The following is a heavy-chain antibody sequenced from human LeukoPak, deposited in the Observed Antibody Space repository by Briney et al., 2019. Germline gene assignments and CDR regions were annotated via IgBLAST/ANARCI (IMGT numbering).Heavy chain of an antibody. V-gene: IGHV4-31*03. J-gene: IGHJ4*02. Sequence: PSETLSLTCSVSGGSVSSARYYWNWIRQLPGRGLEWIGYIYHTGSTYYRASLRSRLSISIDASKNQFSLRLSSVTAADTAVYYCARSRLGGYTYGFDYWGQGNLVNVSS. D-gene: IGHD5-18*01. CDR1: GGSVSSARYY. CDR3: ARSRLGGYTYGFDY. CDR2: IYHTGST.